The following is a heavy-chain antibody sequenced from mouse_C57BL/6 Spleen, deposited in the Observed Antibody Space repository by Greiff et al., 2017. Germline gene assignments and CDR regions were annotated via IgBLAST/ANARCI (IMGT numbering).Heavy chain of an antibody. J-gene: IGHJ2*01. V-gene: IGHV14-4*01. Sequence: VQLKESGAELVRPGASVKLSCTASGFNIKDDYMHWVKQRPEQGLEWIGWIDPENGDTEYASKFQGKATITADTSSNTAYLQLCSLTSEDTAVYYCTKVETDYWGQGTTLTVSS. CDR1: GFNIKDDY. D-gene: IGHD1-1*02. CDR3: TKVETDY. CDR2: IDPENGDT.